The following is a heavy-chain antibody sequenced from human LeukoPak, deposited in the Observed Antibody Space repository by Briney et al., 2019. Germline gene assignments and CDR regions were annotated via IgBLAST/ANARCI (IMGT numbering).Heavy chain of an antibody. D-gene: IGHD4-23*01. V-gene: IGHV4-39*07. CDR2: IYYSGST. CDR3: ARDLSSNSPYAYDI. CDR1: GGSISSSSYY. Sequence: PSETLSLTCTVSGGSISSSSYYWGWIRQPPGKGLEWIGSIYYSGSTYYNPSLKSRVTISVDTSKNQFSLKLISVTAADTAVYYCARDLSSNSPYAYDIWGQGTMVIVSS. J-gene: IGHJ3*02.